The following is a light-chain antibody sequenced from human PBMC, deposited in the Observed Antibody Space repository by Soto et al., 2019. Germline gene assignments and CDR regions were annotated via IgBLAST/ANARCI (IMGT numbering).Light chain of an antibody. J-gene: IGLJ1*01. V-gene: IGLV2-14*01. Sequence: QSVLTQPASVSGSPGQSITISCTGTSSDVGGYNYVSWYQQHPGKAPKLMIYDVSNRPSGISNRFSGSKSGNTASLTISGLQAEDEADYYCSSYTSSSTYVFGTATKVPS. CDR3: SSYTSSSTYV. CDR2: DVS. CDR1: SSDVGGYNY.